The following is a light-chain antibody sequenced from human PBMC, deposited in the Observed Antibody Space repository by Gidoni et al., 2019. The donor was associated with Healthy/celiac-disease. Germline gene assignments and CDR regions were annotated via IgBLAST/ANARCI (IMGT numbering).Light chain of an antibody. CDR1: QSISCY. CDR2: AAS. CDR3: QQSYSTPTWT. Sequence: DIQMTQSPSSLSASVGDRVTITCRASQSISCYLNLYPQKPGKAPKLLIYAASSLQSGVPSRFSGSGSGTDFTLTISSLQPEDFATYYCQQSYSTPTWTFGQGTKVEIK. J-gene: IGKJ1*01. V-gene: IGKV1-39*01.